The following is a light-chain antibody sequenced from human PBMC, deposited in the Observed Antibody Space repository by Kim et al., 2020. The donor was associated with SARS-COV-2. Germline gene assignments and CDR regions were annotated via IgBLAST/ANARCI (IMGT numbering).Light chain of an antibody. Sequence: VAPGHASSITCEGQNIGRKSVHWYQQRPGQAPVLVISRNNNRPSEIPERFSGSNSGDTATLTISRTQAGDEADYYCQIWDIDTVFGGGTQLTVL. J-gene: IGLJ2*01. CDR3: QIWDIDTV. CDR1: NIGRKS. V-gene: IGLV3-9*01. CDR2: RNN.